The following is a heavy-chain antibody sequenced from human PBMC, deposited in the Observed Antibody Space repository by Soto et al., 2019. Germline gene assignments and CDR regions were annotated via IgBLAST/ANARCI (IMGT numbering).Heavy chain of an antibody. V-gene: IGHV4-34*02. D-gene: IGHD3-3*02. J-gene: IGHJ6*02. CDR1: GGSFSGYY. CDR2: INHCGGT. Sequence: QVQLQQWGAGLLKPSETLSLTCAVYGGSFSGYYWTWIRQAPGKGLEWIGEINHCGGTNYNSSLKRRVTISVDTSKNQFSLILYSVTAADTAVYYCARDRQYYQFWSGCQNEGPCAMDVWGQGTKVTVSS. CDR3: ARDRQYYQFWSGCQNEGPCAMDV.